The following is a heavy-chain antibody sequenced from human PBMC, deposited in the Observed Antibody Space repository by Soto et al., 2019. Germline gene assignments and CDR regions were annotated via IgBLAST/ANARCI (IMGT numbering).Heavy chain of an antibody. CDR3: ARDINNSGG. J-gene: IGHJ4*02. Sequence: PSETLSLTCTVSGGSISSGGYYWSWIRQHPGKGLEWIGYIYNNGRTYYNPSLESRVSISIDTSRNQFSLKLNSVTAADTAVYYGARDINNSGGWGQGTPVTVS. V-gene: IGHV4-31*03. CDR2: IYNNGRT. CDR1: GGSISSGGYY. D-gene: IGHD2-15*01.